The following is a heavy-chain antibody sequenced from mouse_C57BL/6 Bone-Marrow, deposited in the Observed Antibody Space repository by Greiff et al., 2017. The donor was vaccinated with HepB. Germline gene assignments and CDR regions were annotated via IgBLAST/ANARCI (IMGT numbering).Heavy chain of an antibody. Sequence: VQLQQPGAELVMPGASVKLSCKASGYTFTSYWMHWVKQRPGQGLEWIGEIDPSDSYTNYNQKFKGKSTLTVDKSSSTAYMQLSSLTSEDSAVYYCASDSSFDYWGQGTTLTVSS. D-gene: IGHD3-2*01. CDR2: IDPSDSYT. CDR1: GYTFTSYW. CDR3: ASDSSFDY. V-gene: IGHV1-69*01. J-gene: IGHJ2*01.